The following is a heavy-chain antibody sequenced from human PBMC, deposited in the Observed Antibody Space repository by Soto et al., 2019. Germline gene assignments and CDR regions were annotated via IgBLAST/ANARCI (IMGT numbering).Heavy chain of an antibody. CDR1: GFTFSSYS. D-gene: IGHD3-9*01. CDR2: ISSSSSYI. Sequence: GGSLRLSCAASGFTFSSYSMNWVRQAPGKGLEWVSSISSSSSYIYYADSVKGRFTISRDNAKNSLYLQMNSLRAEDTAVYYCARSCYDILTGYCPSDYWGQGTLVTVSS. V-gene: IGHV3-21*01. CDR3: ARSCYDILTGYCPSDY. J-gene: IGHJ4*02.